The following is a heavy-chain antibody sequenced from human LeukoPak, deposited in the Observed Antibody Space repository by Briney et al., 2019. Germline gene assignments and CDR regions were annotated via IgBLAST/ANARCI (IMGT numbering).Heavy chain of an antibody. Sequence: SQTLSLTCTVSGVSIGRSGYYWSWIRQQPGKGLEWIGYIYHNGSTHYNPSLGSRVTISADTSNNQFSLKLRSVTAADTAVYFCARDRDRLEQRLKYYGGGDHYFSTYFDYWGPGALVTVSS. CDR2: IYHNGST. V-gene: IGHV4-31*03. CDR1: GVSIGRSGYY. CDR3: ARDRDRLEQRLKYYGGGDHYFSTYFDY. D-gene: IGHD2-21*01. J-gene: IGHJ4*02.